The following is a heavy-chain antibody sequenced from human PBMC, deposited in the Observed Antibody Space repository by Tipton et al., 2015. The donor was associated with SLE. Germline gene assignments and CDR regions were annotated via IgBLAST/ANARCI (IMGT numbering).Heavy chain of an antibody. CDR2: VYYSGST. Sequence: LRLSCTVSGASTNRGSYLWGWIRQPPGKRLEWIGSVYYSGSTYYNPSLESRITISLDTSKNQFSVKLSSVTAADTAVYYCARLYSTTEAVYYYGMDVWGQGTTVTVSS. CDR1: GASTNRGSYL. J-gene: IGHJ6*02. V-gene: IGHV4-39*07. D-gene: IGHD4-11*01. CDR3: ARLYSTTEAVYYYGMDV.